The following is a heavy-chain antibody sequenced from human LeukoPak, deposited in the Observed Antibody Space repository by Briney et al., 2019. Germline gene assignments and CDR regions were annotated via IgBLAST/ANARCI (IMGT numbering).Heavy chain of an antibody. Sequence: GGSLRLSCAASGFTVSSNYMSWVRQAPGKGLEWVSVIYSGGITYYADSVKGRFTISRDNSKNTLDPQMNSLRAEDTAVYYCARGYSTGWYYFDNWGRGTLVTVSS. CDR1: GFTVSSNY. D-gene: IGHD6-19*01. J-gene: IGHJ4*02. CDR2: IYSGGIT. CDR3: ARGYSTGWYYFDN. V-gene: IGHV3-53*01.